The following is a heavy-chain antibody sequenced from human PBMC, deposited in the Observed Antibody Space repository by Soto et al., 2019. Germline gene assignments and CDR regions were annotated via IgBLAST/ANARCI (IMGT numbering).Heavy chain of an antibody. CDR3: AKDSFRYCSSTSCPDI. J-gene: IGHJ3*02. CDR2: ISGSGGST. CDR1: GFPLSSYP. V-gene: IGHV3-23*01. D-gene: IGHD2-2*01. Sequence: AGTLSLSSSSSGFPLSSYPMSLLRPAPGKGLEWVSAISGSGGSTYYADSVKGRFTISRDNSKNTLYLQMNSLRAEDTAVYYCAKDSFRYCSSTSCPDIWGQGTMVTLAS.